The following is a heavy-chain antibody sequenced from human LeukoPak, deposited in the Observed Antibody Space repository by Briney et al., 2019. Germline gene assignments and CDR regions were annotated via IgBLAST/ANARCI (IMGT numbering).Heavy chain of an antibody. CDR2: IYYSGST. V-gene: IGHV4-59*13. CDR1: GGSISSYY. Sequence: PSETLSLTSTVSGGSISSYYWSWIRQPPGKGLEWIGYIYYSGSTNYNPSLKSRVTISVDTSKNQFSLKLSSVTAADTAVYYCARVFYDNIDYWGQGTLVTVSS. D-gene: IGHD5/OR15-5a*01. J-gene: IGHJ4*02. CDR3: ARVFYDNIDY.